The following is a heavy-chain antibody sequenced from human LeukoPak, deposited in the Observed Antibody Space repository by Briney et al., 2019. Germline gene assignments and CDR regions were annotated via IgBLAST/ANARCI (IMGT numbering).Heavy chain of an antibody. CDR3: AKDTYGSGRWYFDY. CDR1: GFTFSSYA. CDR2: VSSNGAKT. D-gene: IGHD3-10*01. Sequence: PGGSLRLSCAASGFTFSSYAITWVRQAPGKGLEWVSAVSSNGAKTYYADSVKGRFTISRDNYKNMVFLQMNSLRAEDTAVYYCAKDTYGSGRWYFDYWGQGTLVTVSS. J-gene: IGHJ4*02. V-gene: IGHV3-23*01.